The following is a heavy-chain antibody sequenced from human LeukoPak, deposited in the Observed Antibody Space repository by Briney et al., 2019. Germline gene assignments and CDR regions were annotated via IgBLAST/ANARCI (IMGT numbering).Heavy chain of an antibody. J-gene: IGHJ6*03. CDR2: INHSGST. CDR1: GGSFSGYY. V-gene: IGHV4-34*01. Sequence: SETLSLTCAVYGGSFSGYYWSWIRQPPGKGLEWIGEINHSGSTNYNPSLKSRVTISVDTSKNQFSLKLSPVTAADTAVYYCARELRYYYYTDVWGKGTTVTVSS. CDR3: ARELRYYYYTDV.